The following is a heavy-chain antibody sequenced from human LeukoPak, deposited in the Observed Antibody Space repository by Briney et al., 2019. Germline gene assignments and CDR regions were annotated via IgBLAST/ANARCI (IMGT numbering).Heavy chain of an antibody. Sequence: KPSETLSLTCAVYGGSFSGYYWSWIRQPPGKGLEWIGEINHSGSTNYNPSLKSRVTISVDTSKNQFSLKLSSVTAADTAVYYCATPQGTTVGYYYYYYGMDVWGQGTTVTVSS. V-gene: IGHV4-34*01. J-gene: IGHJ6*02. CDR3: ATPQGTTVGYYYYYYGMDV. CDR2: INHSGST. CDR1: GGSFSGYY. D-gene: IGHD4-23*01.